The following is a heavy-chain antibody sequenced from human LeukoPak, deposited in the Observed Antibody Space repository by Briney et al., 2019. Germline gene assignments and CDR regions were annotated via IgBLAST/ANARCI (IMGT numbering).Heavy chain of an antibody. CDR2: IHFDGTHK. V-gene: IGHV3-30*02. CDR1: GFPFDNWH. J-gene: IGHJ4*02. CDR3: AKDVKGPQDY. Sequence: EGSLRLSCAASGFPFDNWHMHWVRQAPGKGLEWLALIHFDGTHKYYLDSVKGRFTISRDNSKNTLYLQMHSLRPEDTAVYYCAKDVKGPQDYWGQGILVTVSS.